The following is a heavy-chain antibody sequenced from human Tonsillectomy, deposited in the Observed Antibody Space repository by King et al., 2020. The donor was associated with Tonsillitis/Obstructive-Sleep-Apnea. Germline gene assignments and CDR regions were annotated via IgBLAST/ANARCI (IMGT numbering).Heavy chain of an antibody. J-gene: IGHJ4*02. V-gene: IGHV3-7*04. CDR1: GFTFSNYM. CDR3: ARGSSWGDY. D-gene: IGHD6-13*01. Sequence: VQLVESGGDLVQPGGSLRLSCAASGFTFSNYMMSWVRQAPGKGREWVANIKADGSEKYYVASVKGRLTISRDNAKNSLYLHMNSLRAEDTAVYYCARGSSWGDYWGQGTQVTVSS. CDR2: IKADGSEK.